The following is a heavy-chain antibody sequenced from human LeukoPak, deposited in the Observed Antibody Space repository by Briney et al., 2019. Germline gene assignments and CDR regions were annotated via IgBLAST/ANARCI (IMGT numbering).Heavy chain of an antibody. Sequence: GGSLRLSCAASGFTFSSYGMHWVRQAPGKGLEWVAFIRYDGSNKYYADSVKGRFTISRDNSKNTLYLQMNSLRAEDTAVYYCAKLYSSSWTTGFDYWGQGTLVTVSS. J-gene: IGHJ4*02. CDR3: AKLYSSSWTTGFDY. CDR2: IRYDGSNK. CDR1: GFTFSSYG. V-gene: IGHV3-30*02. D-gene: IGHD6-13*01.